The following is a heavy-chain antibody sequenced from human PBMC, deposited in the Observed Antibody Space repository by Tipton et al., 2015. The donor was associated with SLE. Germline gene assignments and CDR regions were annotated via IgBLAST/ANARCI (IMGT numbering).Heavy chain of an antibody. V-gene: IGHV4-39*01. CDR2: IYYSGST. D-gene: IGHD3-22*01. Sequence: TLSLTCTVSGGSISSSSYYWGWIRQPPGKGLEWIGSIYYSGSTYYNPSLKSRVTISVDTSKNQFPLKLSSVTAPDTAVYYCARHNVGIYYDSSGPRWFDPWGQGTLVTVSS. CDR3: ARHNVGIYYDSSGPRWFDP. J-gene: IGHJ5*02. CDR1: GGSISSSSYY.